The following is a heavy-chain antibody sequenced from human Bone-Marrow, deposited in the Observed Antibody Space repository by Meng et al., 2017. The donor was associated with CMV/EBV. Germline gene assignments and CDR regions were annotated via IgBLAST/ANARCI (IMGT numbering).Heavy chain of an antibody. D-gene: IGHD2-2*01. CDR2: INPSGGST. CDR1: GYSFTSNY. Sequence: ASVKVSCKASGYSFTSNYMHWVRQAPGQGLEWMGIINPSGGSTRYPQKFQGRVTMTRDTSISTAYMELSRLRSDDTAVYYCARGHLEYQLPDMGYYYGMDVWGQGTTVTVSS. J-gene: IGHJ6*02. V-gene: IGHV1-46*01. CDR3: ARGHLEYQLPDMGYYYGMDV.